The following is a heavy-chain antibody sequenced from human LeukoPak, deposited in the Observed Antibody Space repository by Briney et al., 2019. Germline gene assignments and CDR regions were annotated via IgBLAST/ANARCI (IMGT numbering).Heavy chain of an antibody. Sequence: SETLSLTCAVYGGSFSGYYWSWIRQPPGKGLEWIGEINHSGSTNYNPSLKSRVTISVDTSKNQFSLKLSSVTAADTAVYYCARAPARTRGDFVGYWGQGTLVIVPP. CDR1: GGSFSGYY. V-gene: IGHV4-34*01. CDR2: INHSGST. CDR3: ARAPARTRGDFVGY. J-gene: IGHJ4*02. D-gene: IGHD6-6*01.